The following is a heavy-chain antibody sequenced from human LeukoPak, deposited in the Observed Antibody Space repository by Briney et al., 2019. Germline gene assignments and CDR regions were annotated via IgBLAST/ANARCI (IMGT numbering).Heavy chain of an antibody. CDR1: GFTFSSYS. J-gene: IGHJ6*02. CDR3: ARSGDGTPYYYYYGMDV. D-gene: IGHD1-1*01. Sequence: RGSLRLSCAASGFTFSSYSMNWVCQAPGKGLEWVSSISSSSSYIYYADSVKGRFTISRDNAKNSLYLQMNSLRAEDTAVYYCARSGDGTPYYYYYGMDVWGQGTTVTDSS. V-gene: IGHV3-21*01. CDR2: ISSSSSYI.